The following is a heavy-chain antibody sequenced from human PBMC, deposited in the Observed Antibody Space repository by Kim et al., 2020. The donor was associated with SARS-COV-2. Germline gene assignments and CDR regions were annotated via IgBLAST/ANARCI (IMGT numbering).Heavy chain of an antibody. CDR3: ARDGDSNYDHYYYGMDV. J-gene: IGHJ6*02. V-gene: IGHV7-4-1*02. Sequence: ASVKVSCKASGYTFTSYAMNWVRQAPGQGLEWMGWINTNTGNPTYAQGFTGRFVFSLDTSVSTAYLQISSLKAEETAVYYCARDGDSNYDHYYYGMDVWGQGTTVTVSS. CDR1: GYTFTSYA. D-gene: IGHD4-4*01. CDR2: INTNTGNP.